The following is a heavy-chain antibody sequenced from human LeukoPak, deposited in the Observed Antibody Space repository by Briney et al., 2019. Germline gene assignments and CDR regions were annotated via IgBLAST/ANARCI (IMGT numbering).Heavy chain of an antibody. CDR3: ARDFSGITGYTYGRGIDY. CDR2: IKKDGSEK. Sequence: GSLRLSCAASGFTFSDYNMSWVRQAPGKGLEWVANIKKDGSEKYYVDSVKGRFTISRDNAKTSLYLQMNSLRAEDTAVYYCARDFSGITGYTYGRGIDYWGQGTLVTVSS. J-gene: IGHJ4*02. CDR1: GFTFSDYN. V-gene: IGHV3-7*01. D-gene: IGHD5-18*01.